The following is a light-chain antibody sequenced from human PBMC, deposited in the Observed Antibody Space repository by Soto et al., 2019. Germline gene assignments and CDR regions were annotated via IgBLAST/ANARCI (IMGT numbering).Light chain of an antibody. Sequence: EIVLTQSPATLSLSPGERATLSCRASQSVSSYLAWYQQKPGQAPRLLIYDASNRATGIPARFSGSRTGTDFTLTISSLEPEDFAVYYCQQRSNWRGTFGQGTKVDI. J-gene: IGKJ1*01. CDR2: DAS. CDR1: QSVSSY. V-gene: IGKV3-11*01. CDR3: QQRSNWRGT.